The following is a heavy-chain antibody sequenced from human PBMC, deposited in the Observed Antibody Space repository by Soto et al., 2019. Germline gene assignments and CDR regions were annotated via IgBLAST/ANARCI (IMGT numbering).Heavy chain of an antibody. Sequence: SGPTLVNPTQTRTLTCTFSGFSLSTSGMCVSWIRQPPGKALEWLALIDWDDDKYYSTSLKTRLTISKDTSKIQVVLTMTNMDPVETATYYCARSTLAGTYYGMDVWGQGTTVTVSS. D-gene: IGHD6-13*01. CDR1: GFSLSTSGMC. CDR3: ARSTLAGTYYGMDV. J-gene: IGHJ6*02. CDR2: IDWDDDK. V-gene: IGHV2-70*01.